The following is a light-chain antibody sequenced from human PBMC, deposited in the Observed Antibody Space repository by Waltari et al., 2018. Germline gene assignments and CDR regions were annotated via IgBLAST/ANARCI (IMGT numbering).Light chain of an antibody. CDR2: DVS. CDR3: SSQSSDNVVL. CDR1: SSDVGGYNS. Sequence: QSALTQPASVSGSPGQSITISCTGTSSDVGGYNSVSWYQDHPGQAPKVIIYDVSDRPSGISERFSGSKSGNTASLTISGLQAEDEVDYYCSSQSSDNVVLFGGGTKLTVL. J-gene: IGLJ2*01. V-gene: IGLV2-14*03.